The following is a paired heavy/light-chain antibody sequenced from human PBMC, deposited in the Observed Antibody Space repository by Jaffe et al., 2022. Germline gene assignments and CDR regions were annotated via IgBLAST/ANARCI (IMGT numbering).Heavy chain of an antibody. CDR2: ISGSGGGT. CDR1: AFTFSNYA. V-gene: IGHV3-23*01. Sequence: EVQLLESGGGLVQPGGSLRLSCAASAFTFSNYAMSWVRQAPGKGLEWVSDISGSGGGTYYTDSVKGRFTISRDNSKNTLYLQMNSLRDEDTAVYYCAKVGPDGRGYCSGGHCYPFDYWGHGTLVTVSS. J-gene: IGHJ4*01. CDR3: AKVGPDGRGYCSGGHCYPFDY. D-gene: IGHD2-15*01.
Light chain of an antibody. J-gene: IGKJ4*01. V-gene: IGKV3-20*01. CDR2: GAS. CDR1: QSVSTTY. Sequence: EVVLTQSPGTLSLSPGERATLSCRASQSVSTTYLAWYQQKPGQAPRLLIYGASSRATGIPDRFSGSGSGTDFTLSISRLEPEDFAVYYCQQYAQSPLTFGGGTKVEI. CDR3: QQYAQSPLT.